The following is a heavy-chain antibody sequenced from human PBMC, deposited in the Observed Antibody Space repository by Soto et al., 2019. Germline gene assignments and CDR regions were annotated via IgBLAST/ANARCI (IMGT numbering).Heavy chain of an antibody. Sequence: QLVESGGGVVQPGTSLKLSCVTSGFTFTDHGIHWVRQAPGKGLEWVADISFNGIDKWYQDSVEGRFLIFRDNFKGTSYLQMNGLTLEDTAMYYCVSGGGRNGPDTRFDYWGQGTLVTVSS. CDR1: GFTFTDHG. V-gene: IGHV3-30*19. CDR2: ISFNGIDK. J-gene: IGHJ4*02. CDR3: VSGGGRNGPDTRFDY. D-gene: IGHD2-2*02.